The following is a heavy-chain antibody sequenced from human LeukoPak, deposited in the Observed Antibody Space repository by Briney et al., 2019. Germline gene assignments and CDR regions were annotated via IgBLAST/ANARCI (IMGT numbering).Heavy chain of an antibody. Sequence: GGSLRLSCVASGFKYTDYAMTWVRQAPGKGLEWVSGINWRGDTTAYADSVKGRFTISRDNAKNSLYLQMNSLTDEDTALYYCARDYNDHTNSLIDYWGQGTLVTVSS. CDR2: INWRGDTT. D-gene: IGHD3-16*01. CDR3: ARDYNDHTNSLIDY. J-gene: IGHJ4*02. CDR1: GFKYTDYA. V-gene: IGHV3-20*04.